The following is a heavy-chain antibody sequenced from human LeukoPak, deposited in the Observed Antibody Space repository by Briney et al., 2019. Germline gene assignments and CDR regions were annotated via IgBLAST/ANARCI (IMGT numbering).Heavy chain of an antibody. CDR3: ARGVRGSGWSGDYYYGMDV. D-gene: IGHD6-19*01. J-gene: IGHJ6*02. Sequence: PGGSLRLSCAASGFTFSSYSMNWVRQAPGKGLEWVSSISSSSSYIYYADSVKGRFTISRDNAKNSLYLQMNSLRAEDTAVYYCARGVRGSGWSGDYYYGMDVWGQGTTVTVSS. CDR2: ISSSSSYI. CDR1: GFTFSSYS. V-gene: IGHV3-21*01.